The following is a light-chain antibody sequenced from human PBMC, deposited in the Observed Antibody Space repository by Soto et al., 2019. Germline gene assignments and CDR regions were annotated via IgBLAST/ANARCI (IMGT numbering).Light chain of an antibody. Sequence: ENVLTQSPGTLSLSPGERATLSCRASQSVSSNYLAWYQHKPGQAPRVLIYGASSRATGIPDRFSGSGSGTDFTLTISRLEPEDFAVYYCHQYGSSPTFGQGTKV. J-gene: IGKJ1*01. CDR1: QSVSSNY. CDR2: GAS. V-gene: IGKV3-20*01. CDR3: HQYGSSPT.